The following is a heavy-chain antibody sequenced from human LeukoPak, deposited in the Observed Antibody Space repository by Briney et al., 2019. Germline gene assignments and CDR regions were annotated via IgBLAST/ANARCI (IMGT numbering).Heavy chain of an antibody. CDR1: GGSVDSYY. V-gene: IGHV4-59*08. D-gene: IGHD4-23*01. J-gene: IGHJ6*02. Sequence: SETLSLTCSVSGGSVDSYYWSWIRQPPGKGLEWIGYIYYSGSTNYNPSLKSRVTISVDTSKTQFSLKLSSVTAADPAVYYCARQTRYGGNSGVYYGMDVWGQGTTVTVSS. CDR2: IYYSGST. CDR3: ARQTRYGGNSGVYYGMDV.